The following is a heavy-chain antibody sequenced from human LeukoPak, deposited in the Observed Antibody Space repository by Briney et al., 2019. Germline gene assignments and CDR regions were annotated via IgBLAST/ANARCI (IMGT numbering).Heavy chain of an antibody. Sequence: PGGSLRLSCAASGFTFSSYGMHWVRQAPGEGLEWVAVIWYDGSNKYYADSVKGRFTISRDNSKNTLYLQMNSLRAEDTAVYYCARARDGYRTDYFDYWGQGTLVTVSS. CDR1: GFTFSSYG. CDR3: ARARDGYRTDYFDY. V-gene: IGHV3-33*01. D-gene: IGHD5-24*01. J-gene: IGHJ4*02. CDR2: IWYDGSNK.